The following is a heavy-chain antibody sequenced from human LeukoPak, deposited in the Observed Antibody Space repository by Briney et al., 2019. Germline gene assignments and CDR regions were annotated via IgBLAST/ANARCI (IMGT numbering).Heavy chain of an antibody. Sequence: ASVKVSCKASGYTFTGYYMHWVRQAPGQGLEWMGWINPNSGGTNYAQKFQGRVTMTRDTSISTAYMELSRLRSDDTAVYYCARNREYYYYYMDVWGKGTTVTISS. V-gene: IGHV1-2*02. CDR3: ARNREYYYYYMDV. CDR2: INPNSGGT. D-gene: IGHD3-16*02. J-gene: IGHJ6*03. CDR1: GYTFTGYY.